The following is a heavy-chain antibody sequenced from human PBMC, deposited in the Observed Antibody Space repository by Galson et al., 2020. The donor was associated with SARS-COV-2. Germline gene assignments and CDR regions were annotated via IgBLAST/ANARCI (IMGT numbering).Heavy chain of an antibody. CDR3: ARERSLRFYGMDV. CDR2: ISSSSSYI. V-gene: IGHV3-21*01. J-gene: IGHJ6*02. Sequence: NWVRQAPGKGLEWVSSISSSSSYIYYADSVKGRFTISRDNAKNSLYLQMNSLRAEDTAVYYCARERSLRFYGMDVWGQGTTVTVSS. D-gene: IGHD5-12*01.